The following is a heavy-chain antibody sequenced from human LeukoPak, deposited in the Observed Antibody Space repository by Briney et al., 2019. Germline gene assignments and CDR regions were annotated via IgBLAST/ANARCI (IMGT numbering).Heavy chain of an antibody. CDR3: ARGYYYDSSGYYYVAFDI. CDR1: GGSISSYY. Sequence: SETLSLTCTVSGGSISSYYWSWIRQPPGKGLEWIGYIYYSGSTNYNPSLKSRVTISADTSKNQFSLKLSSVTAADTAVYYCARGYYYDSSGYYYVAFDIWGQGTMVTVSS. J-gene: IGHJ3*02. CDR2: IYYSGST. V-gene: IGHV4-59*01. D-gene: IGHD3-22*01.